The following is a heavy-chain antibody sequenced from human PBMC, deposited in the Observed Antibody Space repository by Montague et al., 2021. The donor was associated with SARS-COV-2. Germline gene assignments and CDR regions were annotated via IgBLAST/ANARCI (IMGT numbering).Heavy chain of an antibody. CDR2: IYYRGST. J-gene: IGHJ5*02. Sequence: SETLSLTCTVSGGSLSSDYWSWIRQPPGKGLEWVGYIYYRGSTNYNPSLKSRVTLSVDTSKNQFSLKVYSVTAADTAVYYCARERQSNWFDAWCQGTLVTVSS. V-gene: IGHV4-59*01. CDR3: ARERQSNWFDA. CDR1: GGSLSSDY. D-gene: IGHD2-8*01.